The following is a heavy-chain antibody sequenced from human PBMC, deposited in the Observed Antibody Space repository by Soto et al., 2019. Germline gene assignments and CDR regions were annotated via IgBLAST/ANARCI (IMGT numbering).Heavy chain of an antibody. D-gene: IGHD3-16*01. Sequence: EVQLLESGGGLVQPGGSLRLSCAASGFTFSSYAMSWVRQAPGKGLEWVSAISGSGGSTYYADSVKGRFTISRDNSKNPLFPQMNRLRAEDTAVYYCAKDWGLGNDYFDYWGQGTLVTVSS. CDR3: AKDWGLGNDYFDY. V-gene: IGHV3-23*01. CDR1: GFTFSSYA. J-gene: IGHJ4*02. CDR2: ISGSGGST.